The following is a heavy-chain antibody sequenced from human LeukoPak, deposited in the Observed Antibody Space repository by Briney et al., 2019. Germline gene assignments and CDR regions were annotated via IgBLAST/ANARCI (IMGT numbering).Heavy chain of an antibody. CDR1: GYTFTSYD. D-gene: IGHD3-3*01. J-gene: IGHJ2*01. V-gene: IGHV1-8*01. CDR3: ARGRVTVFGPEAWYFDL. CDR2: MNPSLGNT. Sequence: EASVKVSCKASGYTFTSYDINWVRQATGQGLEWLGWMNPSLGNTGYAQKFQGRVTITKNTSISTVYMELSSLKSEDTAVYYCARGRVTVFGPEAWYFDLWGRGTLVTVSS.